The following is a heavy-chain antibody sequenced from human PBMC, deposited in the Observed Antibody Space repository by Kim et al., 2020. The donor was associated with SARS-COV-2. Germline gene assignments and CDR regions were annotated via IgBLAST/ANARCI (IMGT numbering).Heavy chain of an antibody. CDR1: GGSISSGGYY. D-gene: IGHD3-22*01. J-gene: IGHJ3*02. Sequence: SETLSLTCTVSGGSISSGGYYWSWIRQHPGKGLEWIGYIYYSGSTYYNPSLKSRVTISVDTSKNQFSLKLSSVTAADTAVYYCAREPSRDSSGYRVAVAFDIWGQGTMVTVSS. CDR3: AREPSRDSSGYRVAVAFDI. V-gene: IGHV4-31*03. CDR2: IYYSGST.